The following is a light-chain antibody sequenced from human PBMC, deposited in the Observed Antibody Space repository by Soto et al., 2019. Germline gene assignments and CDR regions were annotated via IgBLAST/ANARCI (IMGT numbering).Light chain of an antibody. CDR2: SNH. V-gene: IGLV1-44*01. J-gene: IGLJ1*01. CDR3: AACDDSLNGYV. Sequence: QSVLTQPPSASGTPGQRVTISCSGSSSNIGSNTVNWYQQLPGTAPKLLIYSNHHRPSGVPGRFSGSKSGTSASLAISGLQSEDEADYYCAACDDSLNGYVFGTGTKVTVL. CDR1: SSNIGSNT.